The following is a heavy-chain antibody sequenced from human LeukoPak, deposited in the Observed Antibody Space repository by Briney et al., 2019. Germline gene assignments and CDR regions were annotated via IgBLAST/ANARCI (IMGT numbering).Heavy chain of an antibody. J-gene: IGHJ4*02. CDR2: INPNSGGT. Sequence: GASVKVSCKASGYTFTDYSVHWVRRGQAPGQGPEWVGWINPNSGGTNYAQKFQGRATMTRDTSISTAYMELSRLRSDDTAVYYCASGKWDAPFVYFDYWGQGTLVTVSS. CDR1: GYTFTDYS. D-gene: IGHD1-26*01. CDR3: ASGKWDAPFVYFDY. V-gene: IGHV1-2*02.